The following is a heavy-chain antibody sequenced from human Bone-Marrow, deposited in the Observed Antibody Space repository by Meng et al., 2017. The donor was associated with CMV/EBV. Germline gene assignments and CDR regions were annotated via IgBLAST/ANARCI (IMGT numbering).Heavy chain of an antibody. J-gene: IGHJ6*02. Sequence: GESLKISCAASGFTFSSYAMHWVRQAPGKGLEWVAVISYDGSNKYYADSVKGRFTISRDNSKNTLYLQMNSLRAEDTAVYYCARVQITIFGVVIDHYYYYGMDVWGQGTTVTVSS. CDR2: ISYDGSNK. V-gene: IGHV3-30*04. CDR3: ARVQITIFGVVIDHYYYYGMDV. CDR1: GFTFSSYA. D-gene: IGHD3-3*01.